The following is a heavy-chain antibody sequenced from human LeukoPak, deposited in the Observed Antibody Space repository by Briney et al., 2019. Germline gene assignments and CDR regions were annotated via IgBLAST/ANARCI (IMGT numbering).Heavy chain of an antibody. CDR3: AKATPTGPKAPLNY. V-gene: IGHV3-7*01. CDR2: IKQDGSEK. Sequence: PGGSLRLSCAASGFTFSSYWMSWVRQAPGKGLEWVANIKQDGSEKYYVDSVKGRFTISRDNAKNSLYLQMNSQRAEDTAVYYCAKATPTGPKAPLNYWGQGTLVTVSS. CDR1: GFTFSSYW. J-gene: IGHJ4*02.